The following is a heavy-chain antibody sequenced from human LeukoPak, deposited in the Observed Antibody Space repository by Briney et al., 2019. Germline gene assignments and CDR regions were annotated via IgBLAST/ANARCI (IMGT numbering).Heavy chain of an antibody. Sequence: SATLSLTCSVSGGSISNYYWSWIRQPPGKGLEWIGYIYYSGSTNYNPSRKSRVTISADTSKDQFSRKLSSVTAADTAVYYCARSRSASRLPPGSITIFGVVKYYYYMDVWGKGTTVTVSS. V-gene: IGHV4-59*12. J-gene: IGHJ6*03. CDR1: GGSISNYY. CDR3: ARSRSASRLPPGSITIFGVVKYYYYMDV. CDR2: IYYSGST. D-gene: IGHD3-3*01.